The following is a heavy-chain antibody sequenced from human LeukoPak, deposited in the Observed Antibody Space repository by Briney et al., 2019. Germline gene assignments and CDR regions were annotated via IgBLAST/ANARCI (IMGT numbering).Heavy chain of an antibody. CDR2: CSSSSSYI. V-gene: IGHV3-21*01. CDR1: GFTFSNYN. Sequence: PGGSLRLSCAASGFTFSNYNMNWVRQAPGKGPEWVSSCSSSSSYIYYADSVKGRFTISRDNAKNSLYLQMNSLRAEDTAVYYCATGSSWYFEYWGQGTLVTVSS. CDR3: ATGSSWYFEY. J-gene: IGHJ4*02. D-gene: IGHD6-13*01.